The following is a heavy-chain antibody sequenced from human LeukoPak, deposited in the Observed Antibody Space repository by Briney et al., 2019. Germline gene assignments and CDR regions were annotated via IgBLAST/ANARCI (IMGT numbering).Heavy chain of an antibody. CDR3: VKEQSSGNYRTADF. J-gene: IGHJ4*02. D-gene: IGHD3-10*01. Sequence: GTSLRLSCAASGFTLSSCVMHWVRQAPGKGLEWVAVITYDGITTYFDDSVKGRFTIPRDTSKSMLYLQMNSLRPDDTAVYYCVKEQSSGNYRTADFWGQGTLVTVSS. CDR1: GFTLSSCV. V-gene: IGHV3-30*18. CDR2: ITYDGITT.